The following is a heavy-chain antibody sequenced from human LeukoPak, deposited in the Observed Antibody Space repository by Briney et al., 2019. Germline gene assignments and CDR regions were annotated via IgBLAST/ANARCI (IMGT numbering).Heavy chain of an antibody. CDR2: IYYSGST. CDR1: GGSISSYY. Sequence: SETPSLTCTVSGGSISSYYWSWIRQPPGKGLEWIGYIYYSGSTNYNPSLKSRVTISVDTSKNQFSLKLSSVTAADTAVYYCARHQYSYGPPHFDYWGQGTLVTVSS. J-gene: IGHJ4*02. D-gene: IGHD5-18*01. CDR3: ARHQYSYGPPHFDY. V-gene: IGHV4-59*08.